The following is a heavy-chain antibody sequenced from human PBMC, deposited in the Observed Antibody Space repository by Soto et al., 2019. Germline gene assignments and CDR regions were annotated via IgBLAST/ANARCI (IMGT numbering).Heavy chain of an antibody. V-gene: IGHV3-48*02. D-gene: IGHD5-18*01. Sequence: GGSLRLSCAASGFAFSTYSMNWVRQAPGKGLEWVSYVSGSTGALYYADSVKGRFTISRDNAKNSVYLQMNSLRDEDTAVYYCARYSYSYAMDVWGQGTTVTVSS. J-gene: IGHJ6*02. CDR1: GFAFSTYS. CDR3: ARYSYSYAMDV. CDR2: VSGSTGAL.